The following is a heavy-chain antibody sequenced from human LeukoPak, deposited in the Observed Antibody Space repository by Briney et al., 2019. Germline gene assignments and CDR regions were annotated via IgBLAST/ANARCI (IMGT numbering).Heavy chain of an antibody. J-gene: IGHJ6*02. CDR1: GFTFSSYA. CDR2: FSGSGGST. D-gene: IGHD3-9*01. Sequence: GVSLRLSCGASGFTFSSYAMSWVRQAPGEGLEWVSAFSGSGGSTYYADSVKGRFTISRDNSKNTLYLQMNSLRAEDTAVYYCARNRYFAWSLEDYYYGMDVWGQGTTVTVSS. CDR3: ARNRYFAWSLEDYYYGMDV. V-gene: IGHV3-23*01.